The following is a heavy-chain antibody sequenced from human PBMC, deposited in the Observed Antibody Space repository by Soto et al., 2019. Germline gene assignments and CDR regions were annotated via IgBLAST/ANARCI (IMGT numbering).Heavy chain of an antibody. CDR3: ARTVYWDDGINFVY. Sequence: QVQLQESGPGLVEPSGTLSLTCVVSGGSISNNYWWSWVRQSPGKGLEWIGEIHHSGDTNYNPSLEYRVTVTVDKGKDPFALKLTSVTAADSAVYFCARTVYWDDGINFVYWGPGTLVTVAS. J-gene: IGHJ4*02. D-gene: IGHD1-1*01. V-gene: IGHV4-4*02. CDR2: IHHSGDT. CDR1: GGSISNNYW.